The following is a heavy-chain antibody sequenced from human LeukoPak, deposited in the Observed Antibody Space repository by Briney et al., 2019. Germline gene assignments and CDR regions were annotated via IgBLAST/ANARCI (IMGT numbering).Heavy chain of an antibody. V-gene: IGHV4-61*02. CDR1: GDSISSGVHY. CDR3: ARVSVLTADLDY. J-gene: IGHJ4*02. CDR2: IYTTGST. Sequence: SETLSLTCTVSGDSISSGVHYWSWFRQAAGKGLEYVGRIYTTGSTNYNPSLKSRVTISLDTSKNQFSLNLTSVTAADTAVYYCARVSVLTADLDYWGQGTLVTVSS. D-gene: IGHD4/OR15-4a*01.